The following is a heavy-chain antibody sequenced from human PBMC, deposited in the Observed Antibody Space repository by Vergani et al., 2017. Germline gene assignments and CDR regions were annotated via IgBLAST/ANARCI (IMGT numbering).Heavy chain of an antibody. CDR2: IIPIFGTA. CDR3: ARALGSSSWFHGMDV. D-gene: IGHD6-13*01. V-gene: IGHV1-69*01. CDR1: GGTFSSYA. Sequence: QVQLVQSGAEVKNPGSSVKVSGKASGGTFSSYAISWVRQAPGQGLEWMGGIIPIFGTANYAKKFQGRVTITADESTSTAYMGMSSLRAEDTAVYYCARALGSSSWFHGMDVWGQGTTVTVSS. J-gene: IGHJ6*02.